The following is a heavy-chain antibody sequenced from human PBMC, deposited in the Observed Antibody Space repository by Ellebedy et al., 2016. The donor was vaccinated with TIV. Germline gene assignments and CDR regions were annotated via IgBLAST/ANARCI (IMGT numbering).Heavy chain of an antibody. CDR3: ARDRRGSYDF. CDR2: ISNTGNT. CDR1: GASISSYF. V-gene: IGHV4-59*01. J-gene: IGHJ4*02. Sequence: MPSETLSLTCTVSGASISSYFWSRIRQPPGKGLKWIGYISNTGNTNYNHSLKSRVSISLDTSRSQFSLSLTSVTAADTAVYVCARDRRGSYDFWGQGTLIAVSS. D-gene: IGHD3-10*01.